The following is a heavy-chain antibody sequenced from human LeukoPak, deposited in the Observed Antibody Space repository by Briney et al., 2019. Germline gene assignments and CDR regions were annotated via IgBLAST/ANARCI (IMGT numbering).Heavy chain of an antibody. Sequence: SQTLSLTCTVSGGSISSGSYYWSWIRQPAGKGLEWIGRIYTSGSTNYNPSLKSRVTISVDTSKNQFSLKLSSVTAADTAVYYCARDRDGYSGYVGMDVWGQGTTVTDSS. V-gene: IGHV4-61*02. CDR3: ARDRDGYSGYVGMDV. J-gene: IGHJ6*02. CDR2: IYTSGST. D-gene: IGHD5-12*01. CDR1: GGSISSGSYY.